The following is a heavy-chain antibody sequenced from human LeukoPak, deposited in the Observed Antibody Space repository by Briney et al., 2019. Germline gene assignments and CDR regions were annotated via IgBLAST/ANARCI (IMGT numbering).Heavy chain of an antibody. CDR2: IYPGDSGP. CDR1: GYSFTCYC. Sequence: GESLKISCKVSGYSFTCYCIGWVRQMPRKGLEWMGIIYPGDSGPTYSPSFQGQVTISVDKSINTAYLQWSSLQASDTAMYYCGMSGDRVPLQDDVFDVWGQGTMVTVST. CDR3: GMSGDRVPLQDDVFDV. V-gene: IGHV5-51*01. J-gene: IGHJ3*01. D-gene: IGHD1-26*01.